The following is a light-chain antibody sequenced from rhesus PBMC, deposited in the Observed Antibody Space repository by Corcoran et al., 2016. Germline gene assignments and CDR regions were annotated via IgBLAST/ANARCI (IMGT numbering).Light chain of an antibody. Sequence: DIQMTQSPSSLSASVGDRVTITCRASENVNNYLNWYQQKPGKAPKILVKKASTLQSGVPSRFSGSGSGTDYTFTISSLQSEDVATYYCQHNYGTPYSFGQGTKVEIK. CDR1: ENVNNY. CDR3: QHNYGTPYS. J-gene: IGKJ2*01. V-gene: IGKV1-74*01. CDR2: KAS.